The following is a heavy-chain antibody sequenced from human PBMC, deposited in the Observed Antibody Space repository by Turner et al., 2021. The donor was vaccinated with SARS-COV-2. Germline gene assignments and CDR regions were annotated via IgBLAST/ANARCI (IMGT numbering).Heavy chain of an antibody. CDR2: MSFDGSNT. D-gene: IGHD1-7*01. V-gene: IGHV3-30*18. CDR1: GLPFSSFD. Sequence: QVQLVESGGGVGQPGRSLRLSCAASGLPFSSFDMHWVRQAPGKGLEWVAFMSFDGSNTHYTDSVKGRFTISRDSSKNTLYLQMASLRTEDTAVYYCAKEGAENYYFDCWGQGTLVTVSS. J-gene: IGHJ4*02. CDR3: AKEGAENYYFDC.